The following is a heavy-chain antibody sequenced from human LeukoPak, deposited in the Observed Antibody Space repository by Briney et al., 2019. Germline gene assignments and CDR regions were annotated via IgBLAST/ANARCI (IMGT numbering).Heavy chain of an antibody. CDR2: ISAYNGNT. V-gene: IGHV1-18*01. Sequence: ASVKVSCKASGYTFTSYGISWVRQAPGQGLEWMGWISAYNGNTNYAQKLQGRVTMTTDTSTSTAYMELRSLRSDDTAVYYCARDPRIAVAGTAGAFVIWGQGTMVTVSS. CDR1: GYTFTSYG. D-gene: IGHD6-19*01. J-gene: IGHJ3*02. CDR3: ARDPRIAVAGTAGAFVI.